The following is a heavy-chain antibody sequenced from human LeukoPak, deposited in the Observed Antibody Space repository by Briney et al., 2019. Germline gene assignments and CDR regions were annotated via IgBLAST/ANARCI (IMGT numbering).Heavy chain of an antibody. V-gene: IGHV3-23*01. CDR2: ISGSGGST. D-gene: IGHD3-10*01. CDR3: AKDRLGELAGYSSR. CDR1: GFTFSSYA. J-gene: IGHJ4*02. Sequence: GRSLRLSCAASGFTFSSYAMSWVRQAPGKGLEWVSAISGSGGSTYYADSVKGRFTISRDNSKNTLYLQMNSLRAEDTAVYYCAKDRLGELAGYSSRWGQGTLVTVSS.